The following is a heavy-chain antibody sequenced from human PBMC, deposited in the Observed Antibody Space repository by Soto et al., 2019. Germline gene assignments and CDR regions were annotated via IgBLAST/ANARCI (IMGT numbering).Heavy chain of an antibody. CDR1: GYTFTSYG. CDR3: GSSGYYDSSGYYSDAFDI. J-gene: IGHJ3*02. V-gene: IGHV1-18*01. CDR2: ISAYNGNT. D-gene: IGHD3-22*01. Sequence: ASVKVSCKASGYTFTSYGISWVRQAPGQGLEWMGWISAYNGNTNYAQKLQGRVTMTTDTSTSTAYMELSSLRSEDTAVYYCGSSGYYDSSGYYSDAFDIWGQGTMVTVSS.